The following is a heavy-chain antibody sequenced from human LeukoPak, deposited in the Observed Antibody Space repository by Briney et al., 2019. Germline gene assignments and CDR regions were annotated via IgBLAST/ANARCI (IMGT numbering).Heavy chain of an antibody. V-gene: IGHV3-21*01. D-gene: IGHD6-19*01. CDR1: GFTFSSYS. J-gene: IGHJ4*02. CDR3: ASYSSGWPWGGDFDY. CDR2: ISSSSSYI. Sequence: GGSLRLSCAASGFTFSSYSMNWVRQAPGKGLEWVSSISSSSSYIYYADSVKGRFTISRDNAKNSLYLQMNSLRAEDTAVYYCASYSSGWPWGGDFDYWGQGTLVTVSS.